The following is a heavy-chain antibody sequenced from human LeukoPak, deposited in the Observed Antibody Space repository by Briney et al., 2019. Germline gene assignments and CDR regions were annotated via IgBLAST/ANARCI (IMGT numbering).Heavy chain of an antibody. CDR2: ISYDGSNK. V-gene: IGHV3-30*04. CDR1: GFTFSSYA. D-gene: IGHD3-3*01. CDR3: ARDPPIFGVAYYFDY. Sequence: GGSLRLSCAASGFTFSSYAMHWVRQAPGKGLEWVAVISYDGSNKYYADSVKGRFTISRDNSKNTLYLQMNSLRAEDTAVHYCARDPPIFGVAYYFDYWGQGTLVTVSS. J-gene: IGHJ4*02.